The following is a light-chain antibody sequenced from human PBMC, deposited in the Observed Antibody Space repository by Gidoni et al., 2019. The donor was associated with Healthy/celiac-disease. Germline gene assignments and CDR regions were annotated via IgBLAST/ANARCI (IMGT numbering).Light chain of an antibody. V-gene: IGLV2-11*01. J-gene: IGLJ2*01. CDR3: CSYAGSYTVV. Sequence: QSALTQPRSASGSPGQSVTISCTGTSSDVGCYNYVSWYQQPPGQAPKLMIYDVSKRPSGVPDRFSGSKSGNTASLTISGLQAEDEADYYCCSYAGSYTVVFGGGTKLTVL. CDR1: SSDVGCYNY. CDR2: DVS.